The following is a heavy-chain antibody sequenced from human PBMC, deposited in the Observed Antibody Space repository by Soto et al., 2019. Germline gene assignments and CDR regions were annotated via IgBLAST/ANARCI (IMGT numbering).Heavy chain of an antibody. J-gene: IGHJ4*02. CDR3: ARVTTYNWNVFDY. CDR2: IWYDGSNK. Sequence: GGSLRLSCAASGFTFSSYGMHWVRQAPGKGLEWVAVIWYDGSNKYYADSVKGRFTISRDNSKNTLYLQMNSLRAEDTAVYYCARVTTYNWNVFDYWGQGTLVTVSS. V-gene: IGHV3-33*01. CDR1: GFTFSSYG. D-gene: IGHD1-20*01.